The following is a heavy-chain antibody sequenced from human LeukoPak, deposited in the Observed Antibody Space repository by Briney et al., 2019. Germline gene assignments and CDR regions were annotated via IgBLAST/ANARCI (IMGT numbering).Heavy chain of an antibody. J-gene: IGHJ4*02. V-gene: IGHV3-15*07. CDR2: IKSKTDGGTT. CDR1: GFTFSNAW. CDR3: STTYYYDSSEGY. Sequence: GGSLRLSCAASGFTFSNAWMNWVRQAPGKGLEWVGRIKSKTDGGTTDYAAPVKGRFSISRDDSKNTLYLQMNSLKTEDTAVYYCSTTYYYDSSEGYWGQGTLVTVSS. D-gene: IGHD3-22*01.